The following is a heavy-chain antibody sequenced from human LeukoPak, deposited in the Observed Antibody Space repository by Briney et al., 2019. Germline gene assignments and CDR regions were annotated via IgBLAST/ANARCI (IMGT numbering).Heavy chain of an antibody. V-gene: IGHV3-49*04. CDR1: GFTFGDYA. Sequence: GGSLRLSCTASGFTFGDYAMSWVRQAPGKGLEWVGFIRSKAYGGTTEYAASVKGRFTISRDDSKSIAYLQMNSQKTEDTAVYYCTRDYPIAVAGNFDYWGQGTLVTVSS. CDR3: TRDYPIAVAGNFDY. J-gene: IGHJ4*02. D-gene: IGHD6-19*01. CDR2: IRSKAYGGTT.